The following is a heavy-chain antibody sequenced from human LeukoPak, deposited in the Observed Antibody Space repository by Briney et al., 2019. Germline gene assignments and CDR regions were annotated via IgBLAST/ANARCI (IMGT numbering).Heavy chain of an antibody. Sequence: GGSLRLSCAASGFTFSSYSMNWVRQAPGKGLEWVSYISSSSSTIYYADSVKGRFTISRDNAKNSLYLQMNSLRAEDTAVYYCARAPVAAAGIVDYWGQGTLVTVSS. J-gene: IGHJ4*02. CDR1: GFTFSSYS. D-gene: IGHD6-13*01. CDR3: ARAPVAAAGIVDY. CDR2: ISSSSSTI. V-gene: IGHV3-48*04.